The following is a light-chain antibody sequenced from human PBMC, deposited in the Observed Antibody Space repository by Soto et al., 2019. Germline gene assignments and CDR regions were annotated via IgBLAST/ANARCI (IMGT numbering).Light chain of an antibody. V-gene: IGKV3-20*01. CDR1: QSISTIY. CDR2: GAS. CDR3: QQYDSPPRT. Sequence: EIVLTQSPGTLSLSPGKRVTLSCRASQSISTIYLAWYQQKPGQAPRLLIYGASSRATGIPDRFSGSGSGKDFTLTISRLEPEDFAVYYWQQYDSPPRTFGQGTKVEVQ. J-gene: IGKJ1*01.